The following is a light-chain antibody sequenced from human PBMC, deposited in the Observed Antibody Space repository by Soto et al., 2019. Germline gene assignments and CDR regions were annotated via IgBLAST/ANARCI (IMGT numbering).Light chain of an antibody. CDR3: QQYGSSPPT. J-gene: IGKJ1*01. V-gene: IGKV3-20*01. CDR2: GAS. CDR1: QSVSSD. Sequence: EIVMTQSPATLSVSPGERATLSCRASQSVSSDLAWYHQKPGQAPRLLIYGASTRATGIPARFSGSGSGTDFTLTINRLEPEDFALYYCQQYGSSPPTFGQGTKVDI.